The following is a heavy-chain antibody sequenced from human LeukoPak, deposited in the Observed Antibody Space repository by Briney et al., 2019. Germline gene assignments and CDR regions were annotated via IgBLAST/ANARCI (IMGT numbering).Heavy chain of an antibody. V-gene: IGHV1-2*02. CDR1: GYTFTGYY. CDR3: ASDHKPDYYYYYMDV. Sequence: ASVKVSCKASGYTFTGYYMHWVRQAPGQGLEWMGWINPNSGGTNYAQKFQGRVTMTRDTSISTAYMELSRLRSDDTAVHYCASDHKPDYYYYYMDVWGKGTTVTVSS. J-gene: IGHJ6*03. CDR2: INPNSGGT.